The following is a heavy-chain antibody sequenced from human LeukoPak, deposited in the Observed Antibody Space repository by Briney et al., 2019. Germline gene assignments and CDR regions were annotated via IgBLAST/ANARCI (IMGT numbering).Heavy chain of an antibody. D-gene: IGHD1-26*01. CDR3: ARAGSYRFDY. J-gene: IGHJ4*02. Sequence: GGSLRLSCAASGFTFTSYWMHWVRRAPGKGLVWVSRIKTDGSIINYADSVKGRFTISRDDAKNTLYLQMNSLRAEDTAVYYCARAGSYRFDYWGLGTLVTVSS. CDR2: IKTDGSII. V-gene: IGHV3-74*01. CDR1: GFTFTSYW.